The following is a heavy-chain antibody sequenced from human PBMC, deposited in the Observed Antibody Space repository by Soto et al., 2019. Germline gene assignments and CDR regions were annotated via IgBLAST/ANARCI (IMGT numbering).Heavy chain of an antibody. CDR2: IYYSGNT. V-gene: IGHV4-31*03. CDR3: ARTHGDYVALLSY. J-gene: IGHJ4*02. CDR1: GGSISSGGYY. D-gene: IGHD4-17*01. Sequence: QVQLQESGPGLVKPSQTLSLTCTVSGGSISSGGYYCNWIRQLPGKGLEWIGYIYYSGNTHYNPSLKSRVTISGDTSKNQFSLKLASVTAADTAVYYCARTHGDYVALLSYWGQGTLVTVSS.